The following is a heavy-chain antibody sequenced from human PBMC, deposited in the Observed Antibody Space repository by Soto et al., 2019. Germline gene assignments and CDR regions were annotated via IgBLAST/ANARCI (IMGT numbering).Heavy chain of an antibody. J-gene: IGHJ4*02. D-gene: IGHD2-21*01. Sequence: QVQLQESGPGLVKPTETLSLTCTVSGGSISSYYLSWFRQPPGKGLEWIGYIYYSGSTNYNPSLKSRVTISVDTSKNQFSLKLSSVTAADTAVYYCARNADYSTYYFDYWGQGTLVTVSS. CDR3: ARNADYSTYYFDY. V-gene: IGHV4-59*01. CDR1: GGSISSYY. CDR2: IYYSGST.